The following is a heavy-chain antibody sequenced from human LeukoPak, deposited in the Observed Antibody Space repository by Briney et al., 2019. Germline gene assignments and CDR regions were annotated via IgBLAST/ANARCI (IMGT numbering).Heavy chain of an antibody. D-gene: IGHD3-22*01. V-gene: IGHV3-30*04. CDR2: ISSDGSNK. CDR3: AKDESFRMIVVVTPPDY. J-gene: IGHJ4*02. Sequence: SCKASGFTFSSYVMHWVRQAPGKGLEWVAVISSDGSNKYYADSVKGRFTISRDNSKNTLYLQMNSLRAEDTAVYYCAKDESFRMIVVVTPPDYWGQGTLVTVSS. CDR1: GFTFSSYV.